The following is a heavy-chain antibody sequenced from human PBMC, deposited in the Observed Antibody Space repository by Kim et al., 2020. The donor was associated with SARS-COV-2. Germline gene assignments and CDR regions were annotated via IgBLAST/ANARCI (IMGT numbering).Heavy chain of an antibody. J-gene: IGHJ5*02. Sequence: GGSLRLSCAASGFTFSSYSMNWVRQAPGKGLEWVSSISSSSSYIYYADSVKGRFTISRDNAKNSLYLQMNSLRAEDTAVYYCARDYVSISWYPRIAVANQRFDPWGQGTLVTVSS. V-gene: IGHV3-21*01. D-gene: IGHD6-13*01. CDR2: ISSSSSYI. CDR3: ARDYVSISWYPRIAVANQRFDP. CDR1: GFTFSSYS.